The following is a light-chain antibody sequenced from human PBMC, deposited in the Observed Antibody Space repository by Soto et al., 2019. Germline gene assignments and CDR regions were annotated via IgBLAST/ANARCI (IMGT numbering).Light chain of an antibody. CDR1: SSDVGGYNY. J-gene: IGLJ1*01. V-gene: IGLV2-14*01. Sequence: QSVLPQPASVSAPPGQSITISCTGTSSDVGGYNYVSWYQQHPGKAPKLMIYDVSNRPSGVSNRFSGSKSGNTASLTISGLQAEDGADYYCSSYTSSSTQVFGTGTKVTVL. CDR3: SSYTSSSTQV. CDR2: DVS.